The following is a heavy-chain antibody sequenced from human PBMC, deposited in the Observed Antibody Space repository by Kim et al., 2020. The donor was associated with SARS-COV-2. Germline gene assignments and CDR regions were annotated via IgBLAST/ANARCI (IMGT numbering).Heavy chain of an antibody. CDR1: DDSITTYY. D-gene: IGHD1-26*01. CDR3: VRDSQDRGAYFDDYFDS. CDR2: MSYSVDT. V-gene: IGHV4-59*13. Sequence: SETLSLTCSVSDDSITTYYWSWVRQPPDKGLEWIAHMSYSVDTNYNPSLRSRVTISIDTSKNQVSLKLTSVTAADTAMYYCVRDSQDRGAYFDDYFDSWG. J-gene: IGHJ4*01.